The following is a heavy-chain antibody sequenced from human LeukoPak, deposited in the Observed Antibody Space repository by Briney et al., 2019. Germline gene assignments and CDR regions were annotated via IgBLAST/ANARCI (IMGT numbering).Heavy chain of an antibody. J-gene: IGHJ4*02. CDR1: GFTFSSYA. D-gene: IGHD3-22*01. CDR2: ISGSCGST. CDR3: AKDSGQYYYDSSGYYDYFDY. Sequence: SGGSLRLSCAASGFTFSSYAMSWVRQAPGKGLEWVSAISGSCGSTYYADSVKGRFTISRDNSKNTMYLQMNSLRAEDTAVYYCAKDSGQYYYDSSGYYDYFDYWGQGTLVTVSS. V-gene: IGHV3-23*01.